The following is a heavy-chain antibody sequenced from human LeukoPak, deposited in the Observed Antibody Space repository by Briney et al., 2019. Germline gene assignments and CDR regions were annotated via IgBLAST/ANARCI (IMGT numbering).Heavy chain of an antibody. CDR3: ARRIAAGTGGYYFDY. CDR1: GYSFTNYW. D-gene: IGHD6-13*01. V-gene: IGHV5-51*01. Sequence: RGESLKISCKSSGYSFTNYWIGWVRQMPGKGLEWMGIIYPGDSDTRYSPSFQGQVTISADKSISTAYLQWSSLKASDTAMYYCARRIAAGTGGYYFDYWGQGTLVTASS. CDR2: IYPGDSDT. J-gene: IGHJ4*02.